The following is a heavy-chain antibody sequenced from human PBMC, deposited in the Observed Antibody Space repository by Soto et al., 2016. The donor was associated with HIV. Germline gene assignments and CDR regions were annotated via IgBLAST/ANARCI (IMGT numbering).Heavy chain of an antibody. D-gene: IGHD2-21*02. V-gene: IGHV3-53*02. Sequence: EVQLVETGGGLIQPGGSLRLSCVASEFTVSSNYMSWVRQVPGKGLEWVSGFYSGDSTYYADSVKGRFTISRDFSKNTLFLQMNSLRNEDTAVYFCARMGCGGDCYGFYFESWARGTLVTVSS. CDR1: EFTVSSNY. CDR3: ARMGCGGDCYGFYFES. J-gene: IGHJ4*02. CDR2: FYSGDST.